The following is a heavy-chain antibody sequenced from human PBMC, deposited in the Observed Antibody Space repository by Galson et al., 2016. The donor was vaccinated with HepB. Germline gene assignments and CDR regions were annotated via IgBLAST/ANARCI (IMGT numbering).Heavy chain of an antibody. CDR2: MYPRGDT. D-gene: IGHD4-11*01. V-gene: IGHV3-53*01. J-gene: IGHJ5*02. CDR1: GFLVSSSF. CDR3: ARWTAHCPRPGCPRDHDYFDP. Sequence: SLRLSCAASGFLVSSSFMSWVRQTPGSGLEWVTVMYPRGDTHYSDSVRGRFTISRDNSRHSMSLQMTNLRVGDTAVYFCARWTAHCPRPGCPRDHDYFDPWGQGTLVTVSS.